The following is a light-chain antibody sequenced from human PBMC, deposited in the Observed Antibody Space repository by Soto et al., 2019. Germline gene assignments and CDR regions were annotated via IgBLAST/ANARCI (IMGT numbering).Light chain of an antibody. V-gene: IGLV2-14*01. Sequence: QSALTQPASVSGSPGQSITISCTGTSSDVGAYNYVSWYQQYPGKAPKVIFYDVSNRPSGVSHRFSGSKSGNTASLTISGLQAEDEADYYCNSYASSGTPYVFGTGTKLTVL. CDR2: DVS. CDR1: SSDVGAYNY. J-gene: IGLJ1*01. CDR3: NSYASSGTPYV.